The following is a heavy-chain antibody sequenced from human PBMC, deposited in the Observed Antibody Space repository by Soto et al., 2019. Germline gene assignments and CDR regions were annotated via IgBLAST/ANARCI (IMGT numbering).Heavy chain of an antibody. CDR3: ARSGSGGVTAIGY. CDR1: GYTFTSYY. V-gene: IGHV1-8*01. Sequence: ASVKVSCKASGYTFTSYYINWVRQATGQGLEWMGWMNPNSGNTGCAQRFQGRVTMTRNTSISTAYMELSSLRSEDTAVYYCARSGSGGVTAIGYWGQGTRVTVSA. J-gene: IGHJ4*02. D-gene: IGHD2-21*02. CDR2: MNPNSGNT.